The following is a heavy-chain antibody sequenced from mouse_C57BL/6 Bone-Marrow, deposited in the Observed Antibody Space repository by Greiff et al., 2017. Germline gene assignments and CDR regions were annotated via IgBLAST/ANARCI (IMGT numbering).Heavy chain of an antibody. CDR2: IDPENGDT. Sequence: VQLQQSGAELVRPGASVKLSCTASGFNIKDDYMHWVKQRPEQGLEWIGWIDPENGDTEYASKFQGKAPITADTSSNTAYLQLSSLTSEDTAVYYCTTDDYESDWYFDVWGTGTTVTVTS. D-gene: IGHD2-4*01. V-gene: IGHV14-4*01. J-gene: IGHJ1*03. CDR3: TTDDYESDWYFDV. CDR1: GFNIKDDY.